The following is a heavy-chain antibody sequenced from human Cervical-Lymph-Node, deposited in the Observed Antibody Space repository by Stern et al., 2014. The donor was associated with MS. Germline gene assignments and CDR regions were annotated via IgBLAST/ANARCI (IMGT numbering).Heavy chain of an antibody. J-gene: IGHJ6*02. CDR1: GFNFREYS. CDR2: ISPTSSAI. CDR3: AREIVPTAMVGYYYFYGMDV. Sequence: EVQLVQSGGGLVQPGGSLRLSCAASGFNFREYSMNWVRQAPGKGLEWLSYISPTSSAIYYADSVKGRFTISRDNAKNSLSLQMHSLRAEDTALYYCAREIVPTAMVGYYYFYGMDVWGQGTTVTVSS. D-gene: IGHD2-2*01. V-gene: IGHV3-48*01.